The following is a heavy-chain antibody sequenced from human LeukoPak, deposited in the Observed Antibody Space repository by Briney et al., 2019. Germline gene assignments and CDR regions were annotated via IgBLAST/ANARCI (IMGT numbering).Heavy chain of an antibody. D-gene: IGHD4-11*01. CDR3: ARGTYYSGYYMDV. Sequence: GESLKISCKGSGYSFTSYWISWVRPMPGKGLEWMGIIYPGDSDTRYSPSFQGQVTISADKSISTAYLQWSSLKASDTAMYYCARGTYYSGYYMDVWGKGTTVTISS. J-gene: IGHJ6*03. CDR2: IYPGDSDT. V-gene: IGHV5-51*01. CDR1: GYSFTSYW.